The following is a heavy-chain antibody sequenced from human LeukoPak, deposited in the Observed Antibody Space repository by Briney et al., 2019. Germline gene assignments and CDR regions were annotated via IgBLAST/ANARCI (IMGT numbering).Heavy chain of an antibody. V-gene: IGHV3-48*03. CDR2: INGRGRTI. CDR1: VVTSTNYE. D-gene: IGHD4/OR15-4a*01. J-gene: IGHJ4*02. CDR3: VGSANLAD. Sequence: GTLRLSCAASVVTSTNYEMNCVCQAPGEGLGWILYINGRGRTIKYADSVKDRFTLSRDNAKNALYLQMYSLRVEDTAVYYCVGSANLADWGQGTLVTVSS.